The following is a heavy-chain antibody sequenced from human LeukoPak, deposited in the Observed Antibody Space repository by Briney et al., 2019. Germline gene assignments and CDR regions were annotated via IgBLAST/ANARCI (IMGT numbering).Heavy chain of an antibody. Sequence: GESLKISCKGSGYYFTNYWIGWIRQMPGKGLDWMGIIYSGDSDTRYSPSFQGQVTISADKSISTAYLQWSSLKASDTAMYYCARAPQFSSGWYGPFDCWGQGSLVTVSS. V-gene: IGHV5-51*01. CDR1: GYYFTNYW. CDR2: IYSGDSDT. D-gene: IGHD6-19*01. J-gene: IGHJ4*02. CDR3: ARAPQFSSGWYGPFDC.